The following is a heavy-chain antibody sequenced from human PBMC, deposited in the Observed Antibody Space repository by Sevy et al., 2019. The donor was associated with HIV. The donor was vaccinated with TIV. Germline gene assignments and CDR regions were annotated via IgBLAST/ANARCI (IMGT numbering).Heavy chain of an antibody. J-gene: IGHJ6*03. CDR2: ISGSGGST. Sequence: GGSLRLSCAASGFTFSSYAMSWVRQAPGKGLEWVSAISGSGGSTYYADSVKGRFTISRDNSKNTLYLQMNSLIAEDTAVYYCAKDGRNIVVVPAAIAFDYYYYYMDVWGKGTTVTVSS. D-gene: IGHD2-2*02. CDR1: GFTFSSYA. V-gene: IGHV3-23*01. CDR3: AKDGRNIVVVPAAIAFDYYYYYMDV.